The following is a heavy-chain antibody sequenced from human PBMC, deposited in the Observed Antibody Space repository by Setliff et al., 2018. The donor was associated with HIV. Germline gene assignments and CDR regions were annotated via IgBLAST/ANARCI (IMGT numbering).Heavy chain of an antibody. D-gene: IGHD2-21*02. CDR3: AGGDGMGPVVVTAMFDY. CDR2: ISSYNGNT. J-gene: IGHJ4*02. CDR1: GYTFTNYG. V-gene: IGHV1-18*01. Sequence: GASVKVSCKASGYTFTNYGISWVRQAPGQGLEWMGWISSYNGNTNYAQKVQGRVTMTTDTTTGTSYMELRSLRSGDTAVYYCAGGDGMGPVVVTAMFDYWGQGTLVTVSS.